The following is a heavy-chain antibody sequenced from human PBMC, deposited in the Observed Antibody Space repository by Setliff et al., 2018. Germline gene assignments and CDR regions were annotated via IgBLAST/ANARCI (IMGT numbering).Heavy chain of an antibody. CDR1: GDSISSSNYY. Sequence: PSETLSLTCTVSGDSISSSNYYWAWIRQSPGQGLEWIGHIFARGSMNYNPSLRSRITISQDRSENQFSLTLSSVTAADTAVYYCARGRYYESNSYYFPFDFWGQGMLVTVSS. V-gene: IGHV4-61*05. D-gene: IGHD3-22*01. CDR3: ARGRYYESNSYYFPFDF. CDR2: IFARGSM. J-gene: IGHJ4*02.